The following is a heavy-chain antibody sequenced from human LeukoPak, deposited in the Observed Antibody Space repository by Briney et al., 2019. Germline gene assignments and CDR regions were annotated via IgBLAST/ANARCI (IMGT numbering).Heavy chain of an antibody. V-gene: IGHV1-18*01. D-gene: IGHD1-26*01. J-gene: IGHJ5*02. Sequence: ASAKVSCKASGYTFTSYGISWVRQAPGQGLEWMGWISAYNGNTNYAQKLQGRVTMTTDTSTSTAYMELRSLRSDDTAVYYCARDEWELPRLDWFDPWGQGTLVTVSS. CDR1: GYTFTSYG. CDR3: ARDEWELPRLDWFDP. CDR2: ISAYNGNT.